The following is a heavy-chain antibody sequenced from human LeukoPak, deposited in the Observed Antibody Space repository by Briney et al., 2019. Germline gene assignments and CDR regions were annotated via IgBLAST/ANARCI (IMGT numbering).Heavy chain of an antibody. V-gene: IGHV3-9*01. CDR1: GFTFDDYA. D-gene: IGHD6-13*01. CDR3: AKAPLGVAAAGTNEGYFDY. Sequence: GRSLRLSCAASGFTFDDYAMHWVRQAPVKGLEWVSGISWNSGSIGYADSVKGRFTISRDNAKNSLYLQMNSLRAEDTALYYCAKAPLGVAAAGTNEGYFDYWGQGTLVTVSS. J-gene: IGHJ4*02. CDR2: ISWNSGSI.